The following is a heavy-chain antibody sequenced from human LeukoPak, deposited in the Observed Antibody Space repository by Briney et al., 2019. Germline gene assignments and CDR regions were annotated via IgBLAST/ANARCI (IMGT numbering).Heavy chain of an antibody. J-gene: IGHJ6*03. CDR1: GGSFSSYC. D-gene: IGHD6-19*01. V-gene: IGHV4-59*01. CDR3: ARGLPGGWSRVGYYYYMDV. Sequence: SETLSLTCAVYGGSFSSYCWSWIRQPPGKGLEWIGYIYYSGSTNYNPSLKSRVTISVDTSKNQFSLKLSSVTAADTAVYYCARGLPGGWSRVGYYYYMDVWGKGTTVTVSS. CDR2: IYYSGST.